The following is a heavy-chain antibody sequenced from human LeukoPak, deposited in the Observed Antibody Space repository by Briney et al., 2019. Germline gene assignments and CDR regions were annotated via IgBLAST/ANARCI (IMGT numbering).Heavy chain of an antibody. V-gene: IGHV3-66*04. CDR2: IYSGGST. J-gene: IGHJ4*02. D-gene: IGHD4-17*01. CDR3: ARHNYGDYAIDY. CDR1: GFTFSSYS. Sequence: PGGSLRLSCAASGFTFSSYSMNWVRRAPGKGLEWVSVIYSGGSTYCADSVKGRFTISRDNSKNTLYLQMNSLRAEDTAVYYCARHNYGDYAIDYWGQGTLVTVSS.